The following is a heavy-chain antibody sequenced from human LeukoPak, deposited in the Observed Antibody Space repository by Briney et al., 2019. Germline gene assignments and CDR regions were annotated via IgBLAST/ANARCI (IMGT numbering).Heavy chain of an antibody. J-gene: IGHJ4*02. V-gene: IGHV1-3*01. CDR1: GYTFTSYA. CDR2: INAGNGNT. CDR3: AREWDPSLLRYFDWLSTPSFDY. Sequence: ASVKVSCKASGYTFTSYAMHWVRQAPGQRLEWMGWINAGNGNTNYAQKLQGRVTMTTDTSTSTAYMELRSLRSDDTAVYYCAREWDPSLLRYFDWLSTPSFDYWGQGTLVTVSS. D-gene: IGHD3-9*01.